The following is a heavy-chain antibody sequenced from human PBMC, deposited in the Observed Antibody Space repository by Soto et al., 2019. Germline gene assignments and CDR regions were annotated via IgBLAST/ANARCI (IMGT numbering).Heavy chain of an antibody. V-gene: IGHV1-46*01. J-gene: IGHJ3*02. CDR2: INPANGVA. CDR3: ARGGGVGLDGSAAFDI. D-gene: IGHD1-1*01. Sequence: QVHLVQSGAEVKKPGASMKVSCTASGYTLTSHHVHWVRQAPGRRLEWMGSINPANGVAQYTARFQGRVIMNRGTSTSTVYMELRGLTSEDTAIFYCARGGGVGLDGSAAFDIWGQGTMVTVSS. CDR1: GYTLTSHH.